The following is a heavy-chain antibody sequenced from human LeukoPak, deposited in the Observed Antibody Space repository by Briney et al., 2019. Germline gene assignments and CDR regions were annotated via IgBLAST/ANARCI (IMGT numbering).Heavy chain of an antibody. V-gene: IGHV3-7*03. CDR2: IKQDGSEM. D-gene: IGHD6-19*01. CDR3: ARLQWQPPDY. J-gene: IGHJ4*02. Sequence: GGSLRLSCAASGLSISNSWMSWFRLAPGKGPEWVANIKQDGSEMYHVDSVKGRFTVSRDNANNLLYLQMNSLRVEDTAVYYCARLQWQPPDYWGQGTLVIVSS. CDR1: GLSISNSW.